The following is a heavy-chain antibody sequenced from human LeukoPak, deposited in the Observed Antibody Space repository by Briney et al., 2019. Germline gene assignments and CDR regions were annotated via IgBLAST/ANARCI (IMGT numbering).Heavy chain of an antibody. CDR1: GSTFSSYS. CDR2: ISSSSSYI. Sequence: GGSLRLCCAASGSTFSSYSMNWVRQAPGKGLEWVSSISSSSSYIYYADSVKGRFTISRDNAKNSLYLQMNSLRAEDTAVYYCARSHYYEGAFDIWGQGTMVTVSS. CDR3: ARSHYYEGAFDI. D-gene: IGHD3-22*01. J-gene: IGHJ3*02. V-gene: IGHV3-21*01.